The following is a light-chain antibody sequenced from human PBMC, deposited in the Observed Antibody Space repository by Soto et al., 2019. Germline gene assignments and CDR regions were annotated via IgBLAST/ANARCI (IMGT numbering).Light chain of an antibody. J-gene: IGLJ2*01. CDR3: CSYAGSSTFVV. CDR2: EGS. V-gene: IGLV2-23*03. Sequence: QSVLTQPASVSGSPGQSITISCTGTSSDVGSYNPVSWYQQHPGKAPKLMIYEGSKRPSGVSNRFSGSKSGNPASLTISGLQAEDEADYYCCSYAGSSTFVVFGGGTKVTVL. CDR1: SSDVGSYNP.